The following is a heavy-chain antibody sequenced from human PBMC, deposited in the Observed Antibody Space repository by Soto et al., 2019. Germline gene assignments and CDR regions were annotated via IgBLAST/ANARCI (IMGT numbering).Heavy chain of an antibody. Sequence: GASVKVSCKASGYTLTNYYMHWVRQAPGQGLEWMGIINPTGGSTYYAQKFQGRVTMTSDTSTTTVYMELSSLRSEDTAVYYCARGGQGGMDVWGQETSVTV. CDR2: INPTGGST. CDR1: GYTLTNYY. CDR3: ARGGQGGMDV. J-gene: IGHJ6*02. D-gene: IGHD1-26*01. V-gene: IGHV1-46*01.